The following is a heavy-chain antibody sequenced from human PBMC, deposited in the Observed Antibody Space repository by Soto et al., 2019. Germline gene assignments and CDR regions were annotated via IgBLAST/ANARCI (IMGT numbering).Heavy chain of an antibody. D-gene: IGHD3-3*01. CDR2: ISGSGGST. CDR1: GFTFSSYA. J-gene: IGHJ4*02. V-gene: IGHV3-23*01. CDR3: ANNLEWLLFGY. Sequence: GSPRLSCAASGFTFSSYAMSWVRQAPGKGLEWVSAISGSGGSTYYADSVKGRFTISRDNSKNTLYLQMNSLRAEDTAVYYCANNLEWLLFGYWGQGTLVTVSS.